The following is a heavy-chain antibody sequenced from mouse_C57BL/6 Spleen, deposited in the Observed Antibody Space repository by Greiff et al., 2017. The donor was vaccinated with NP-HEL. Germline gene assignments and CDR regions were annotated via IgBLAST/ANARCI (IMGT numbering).Heavy chain of an antibody. D-gene: IGHD1-1*01. V-gene: IGHV1-7*01. CDR2: INPSSGYT. CDR3: ARRNYGSSGDY. Sequence: VQLQQSGADLAKPGASVKLSCKASGYTFTSYWMHWVKQRPGQGLEWIGYINPSSGYTKYNQKFKDKATLTADKSSSTAYMQLSSLTYEGSAVYYCARRNYGSSGDYWGQGTTLTVSS. CDR1: GYTFTSYW. J-gene: IGHJ2*01.